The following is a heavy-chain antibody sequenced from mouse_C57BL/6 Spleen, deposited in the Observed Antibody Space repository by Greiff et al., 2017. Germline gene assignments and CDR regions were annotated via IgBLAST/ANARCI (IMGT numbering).Heavy chain of an antibody. CDR2: IWSGGST. D-gene: IGHD2-3*01. Sequence: QVQLKQSGPGLVQPSQSLSITCTVSGFSLTSYGVHWVRQPPGKGLEWLGVIWSGGSTDYNAAFISRLSISKDNSKSQVFFKMNSLQADDTAIYYCANNSGGYYVYAMDYWGQGTSVTVSS. CDR3: ANNSGGYYVYAMDY. V-gene: IGHV2-4*01. J-gene: IGHJ4*01. CDR1: GFSLTSYG.